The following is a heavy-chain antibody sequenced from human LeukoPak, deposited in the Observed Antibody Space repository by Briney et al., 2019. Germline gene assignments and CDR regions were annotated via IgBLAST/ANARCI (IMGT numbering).Heavy chain of an antibody. CDR1: GYTFTGYY. CDR2: INPNSGGT. CDR3: VRSPTPYSSSWYGENWFDP. V-gene: IGHV1-2*02. Sequence: ASVKVSCKASGYTFTGYYMHWVRQAPGQGLEWMGWINPNSGGTNYAQKFQGRVTMTRDTSISTAYMELSRLRSDDTAVYYCVRSPTPYSSSWYGENWFDPWGQGTLVTVSS. D-gene: IGHD6-13*01. J-gene: IGHJ5*02.